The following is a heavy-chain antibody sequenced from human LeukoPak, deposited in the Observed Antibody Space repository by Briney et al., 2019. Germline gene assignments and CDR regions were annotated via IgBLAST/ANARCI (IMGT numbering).Heavy chain of an antibody. V-gene: IGHV1-69*05. D-gene: IGHD4-17*01. Sequence: SVKVSCKASGGTFSSYAISWVRQAPGQGLEWMGRIIPIFGTANYAQKFQGRVTITTDESTSTAYMELSSLRSEDTAVYYCASSGDYGDYSDYWGQGTLVTVSS. CDR2: IIPIFGTA. CDR3: ASSGDYGDYSDY. J-gene: IGHJ4*02. CDR1: GGTFSSYA.